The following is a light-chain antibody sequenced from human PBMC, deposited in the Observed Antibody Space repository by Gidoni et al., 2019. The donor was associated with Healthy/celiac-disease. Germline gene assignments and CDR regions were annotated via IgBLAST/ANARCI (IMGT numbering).Light chain of an antibody. CDR3: QSADSSGTCVV. Sequence: SYELTQPPSVSVSPGQTARITCSGDALPKQYAYWYQQKPGPAPVLVIYKDSERPSGIPERFSGSSSGTTVTLTSSGVQAEDEADYYCQSADSSGTCVVFGGGTKLTVL. J-gene: IGLJ2*01. V-gene: IGLV3-25*03. CDR1: ALPKQY. CDR2: KDS.